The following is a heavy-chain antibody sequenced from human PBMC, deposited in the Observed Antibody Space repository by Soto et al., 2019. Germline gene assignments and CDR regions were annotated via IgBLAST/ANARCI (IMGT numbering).Heavy chain of an antibody. CDR1: GFSFSTYW. D-gene: IGHD4-17*01. CDR3: ARGGGDYGDYLDY. CDR2: INTAGTTT. Sequence: ELHLVESGGGLVQPGGSLRLSCVASGFSFSTYWMHWVRQAPGKGLVWVSRINTAGTTTPYADSVTGRFTISRDNAKNTLYLQMNSLRAEDTAVYYCARGGGDYGDYLDYWGQGALVTVSS. V-gene: IGHV3-74*01. J-gene: IGHJ4*02.